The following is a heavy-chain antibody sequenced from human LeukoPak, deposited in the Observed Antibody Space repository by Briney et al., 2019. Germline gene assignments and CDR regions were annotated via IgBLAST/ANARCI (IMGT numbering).Heavy chain of an antibody. V-gene: IGHV3-23*01. CDR1: GFTFSSYA. J-gene: IGHJ4*02. CDR2: ISGSGGST. CDR3: AKSSGRGWLQFRPYYFDY. Sequence: SGGSLRLSCAASGFTFSSYAMSWVRQAPGKGLEWVSAISGSGGSTYYADSVRGRFTISRDNSKNTLYLQMNSLRAEDTAVYYCAKSSGRGWLQFRPYYFDYWGQGTLVTVSS. D-gene: IGHD5-24*01.